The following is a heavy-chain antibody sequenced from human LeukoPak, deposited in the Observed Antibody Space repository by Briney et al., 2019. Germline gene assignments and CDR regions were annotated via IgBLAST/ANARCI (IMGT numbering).Heavy chain of an antibody. CDR3: AMGEYCSGGSCYSGYYYMDV. Sequence: GASVKVSCKASGGTFSSYAISWVRQAPGQGLEWMGGIIPIFGTANYAQKFQGRVTITADESTSTAYMELSSLRSEDTAVYYCAMGEYCSGGSCYSGYYYMDVWGKGTTVTISS. CDR2: IIPIFGTA. CDR1: GGTFSSYA. J-gene: IGHJ6*03. V-gene: IGHV1-69*13. D-gene: IGHD2-15*01.